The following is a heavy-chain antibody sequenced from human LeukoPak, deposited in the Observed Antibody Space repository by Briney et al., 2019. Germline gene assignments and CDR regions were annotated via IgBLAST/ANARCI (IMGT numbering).Heavy chain of an antibody. Sequence: GGSLRLSCVVSGFSFSSHWMQWVRQAPGKGPVWVSRISPDGTVKRYADSVKGRFTISRDNAKNTLYLQMNNVRAEDTAVFYFVRDQSTFTLFASWRQGTLVTVSS. CDR3: VRDQSTFTLFAS. CDR1: GFSFSSHW. V-gene: IGHV3-74*01. J-gene: IGHJ4*02. D-gene: IGHD2-15*01. CDR2: ISPDGTVK.